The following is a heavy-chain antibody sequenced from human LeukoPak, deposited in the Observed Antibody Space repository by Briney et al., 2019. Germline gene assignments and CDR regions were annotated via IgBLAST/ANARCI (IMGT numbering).Heavy chain of an antibody. CDR3: ATRKLGNDY. CDR1: SGSVSNYY. V-gene: IGHV4-59*02. J-gene: IGHJ4*02. D-gene: IGHD7-27*01. Sequence: SETLSLTCTVSSGSVSNYYWSWIRQSPGKGLEWIGYIYYTETSYNPSLKSRVTISADTSKNQFSLKLYSATAADTAVYYCATRKLGNDYWGQGTLVTVSS. CDR2: IYYTET.